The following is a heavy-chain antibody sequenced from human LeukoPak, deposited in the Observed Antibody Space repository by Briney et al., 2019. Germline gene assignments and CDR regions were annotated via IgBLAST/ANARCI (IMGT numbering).Heavy chain of an antibody. D-gene: IGHD3-22*01. CDR2: IYYNGST. V-gene: IGHV4-31*03. CDR1: GGSISSGGDY. J-gene: IGHJ4*02. Sequence: PSQTLSLTCTVSGGSISSGGDYWSWIRLHPGKGLEWIGYIYYNGSTYYNPSLKSRVTISVDTSKNQFSLKLSSVTAADTAVYYCARSIVVVTVFDYWGQGTLVTVSS. CDR3: ARSIVVVTVFDY.